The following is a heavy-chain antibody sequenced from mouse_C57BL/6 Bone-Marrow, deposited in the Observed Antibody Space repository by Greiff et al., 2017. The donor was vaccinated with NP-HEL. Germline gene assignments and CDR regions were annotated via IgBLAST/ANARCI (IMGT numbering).Heavy chain of an antibody. CDR2: IDPSSGGT. V-gene: IGHV1-72*01. CDR1: GYTFTSYW. CDR3: ARSPIYYGYPDD. D-gene: IGHD2-2*01. J-gene: IGHJ2*01. Sequence: QVQLQQPGAELVKPGASVKLSCKASGYTFTSYWMHWVKQRPGRGLEWIGRIDPSSGGTKYNEKFKSKATLTVDKPSSTAYMQLSSLTSEDSAVYYCARSPIYYGYPDDWGKGTTLTVSS.